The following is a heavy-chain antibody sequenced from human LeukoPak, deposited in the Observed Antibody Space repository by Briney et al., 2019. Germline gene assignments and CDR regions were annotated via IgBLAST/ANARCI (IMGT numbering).Heavy chain of an antibody. J-gene: IGHJ5*02. Sequence: GESLKISCKGFGYSFSGYWIGWVRQMPGKGLEWVGIIYPGDSDTRYSPSLQGQVTISADKSISTVYLQWSSLKASDTAMYYCARTLQSYGHNYFDPWGQGTLVTVSS. CDR1: GYSFSGYW. V-gene: IGHV5-51*01. CDR3: ARTLQSYGHNYFDP. D-gene: IGHD5-18*01. CDR2: IYPGDSDT.